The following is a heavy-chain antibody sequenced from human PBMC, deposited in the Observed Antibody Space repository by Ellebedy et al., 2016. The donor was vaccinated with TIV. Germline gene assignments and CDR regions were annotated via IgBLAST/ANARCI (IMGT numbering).Heavy chain of an antibody. J-gene: IGHJ3*02. Sequence: MPSETLSLTCTVSGGSISSRSYYRGWIRQPPGKGLEWIGNIYYSGSTYYNPSLKSRVTISVDTSKNQFSLKLSSLIAADTAVYYCASLEMATILDAFDIWGQGTKVTVSS. D-gene: IGHD5-24*01. CDR3: ASLEMATILDAFDI. V-gene: IGHV4-39*01. CDR2: IYYSGST. CDR1: GGSISSRSYY.